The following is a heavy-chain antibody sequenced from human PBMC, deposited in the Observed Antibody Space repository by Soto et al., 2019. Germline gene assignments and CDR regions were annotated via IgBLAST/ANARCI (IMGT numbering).Heavy chain of an antibody. CDR3: ARGGGVGVAGSAAFDM. CDR1: GYPVTAYY. CDR2: INPATGAE. V-gene: IGHV1-2*02. Sequence: QLHLVQSGAVVKKPGASVTVSCSAYGYPVTAYYMHWVRQAPGRGLEWMGGINPATGAEKSTQTFQGRLNMTRDTSRSRVFMELIGLTSEDTAVFYCARGGGVGVAGSAAFDMWGQGTLVTVSS. D-gene: IGHD3-3*01. J-gene: IGHJ3*02.